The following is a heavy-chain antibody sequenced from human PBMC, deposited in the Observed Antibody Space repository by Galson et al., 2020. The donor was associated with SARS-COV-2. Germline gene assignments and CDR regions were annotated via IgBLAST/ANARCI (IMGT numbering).Heavy chain of an antibody. CDR2: INHRGST. CDR3: VRGAEERRIIVVVPYYYTYMDV. CDR1: GGSFKNYY. Sequence: SETLSLTCAVYGGSFKNYYWTWIPQSPGKGLQWIGEINHRGSTNYDPSLQGRVAMSVDTSKNQFSLRLSSVTAADTAVYYCVRGAEERRIIVVVPYYYTYMDVWGGGTAVTVSS. D-gene: IGHD2-2*01. J-gene: IGHJ6*03. V-gene: IGHV4-34*01.